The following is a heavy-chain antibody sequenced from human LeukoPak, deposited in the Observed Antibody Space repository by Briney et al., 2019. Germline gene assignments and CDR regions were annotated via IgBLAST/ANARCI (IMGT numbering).Heavy chain of an antibody. Sequence: PGGSLTLSCAASGFTFSSYAMRWLRQATGKGLEWVSAISGSGGSTYYADSVKGRFTISRDNSRNTLYLQMNSLRAEDTAVYYCAKIGVTIFAPIGYWGQGTLVTVSS. CDR1: GFTFSSYA. CDR2: ISGSGGST. D-gene: IGHD3-3*01. V-gene: IGHV3-23*01. J-gene: IGHJ4*02. CDR3: AKIGVTIFAPIGY.